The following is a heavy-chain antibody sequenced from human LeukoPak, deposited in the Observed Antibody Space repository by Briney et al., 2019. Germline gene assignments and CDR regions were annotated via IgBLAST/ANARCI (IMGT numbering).Heavy chain of an antibody. D-gene: IGHD3-10*01. Sequence: GASVKVSCKASGYTFINYAMNWVRQAPGQGLEWMGWISAYNGNTELAQKFQGRVTLATDASTSTAYVELRSLTSDDTAVYFCARGGSRSRRGDDAFDIWGQGTMVTVSS. CDR2: ISAYNGNT. J-gene: IGHJ3*02. CDR3: ARGGSRSRRGDDAFDI. CDR1: GYTFINYA. V-gene: IGHV1-18*01.